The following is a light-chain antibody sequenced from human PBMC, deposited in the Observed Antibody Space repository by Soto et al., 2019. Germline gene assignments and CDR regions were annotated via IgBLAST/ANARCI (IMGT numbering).Light chain of an antibody. Sequence: EIVMTQSPATLSVSPGERATLSCRASQSVSSYLAWYQQKPGQAPRLLIYDASNRATGIPARFSGSGSGTDFTLTISRLEPEDFAVYYCQQRSSWPITFGQGTRLEIK. CDR3: QQRSSWPIT. CDR2: DAS. J-gene: IGKJ5*01. V-gene: IGKV3-11*01. CDR1: QSVSSY.